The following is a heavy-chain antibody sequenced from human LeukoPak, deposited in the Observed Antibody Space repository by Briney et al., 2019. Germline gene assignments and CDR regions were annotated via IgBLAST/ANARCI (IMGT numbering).Heavy chain of an antibody. CDR3: ASSSSEGHWFDP. CDR2: IYPGDSDT. V-gene: IGHV5-51*01. CDR1: GYSFTSYW. Sequence: GESLKISCKGSGYSFTSYWIGWVRQMPGKGLEWMGIIYPGDSDTRYSPSFQGQVTISADKSISTAYLQWSSLRSEDTAVYYCASSSSEGHWFDPWGQGTLVTVSS. J-gene: IGHJ5*02. D-gene: IGHD6-19*01.